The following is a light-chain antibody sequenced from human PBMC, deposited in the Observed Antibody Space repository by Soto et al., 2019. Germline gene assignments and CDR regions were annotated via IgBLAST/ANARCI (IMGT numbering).Light chain of an antibody. V-gene: IGKV3-20*01. CDR1: QSVSSSF. CDR2: GAS. Sequence: EIVLTQSPGTLSLSPGARATLSGRASQSVSSSFLAWYQQKVGQAPRLLIYGASSRATGIPDRFSGSGSGTDFTLTISRLEPEDFAVYYCQQYGSSPRTFGQGKRLEIK. CDR3: QQYGSSPRT. J-gene: IGKJ5*01.